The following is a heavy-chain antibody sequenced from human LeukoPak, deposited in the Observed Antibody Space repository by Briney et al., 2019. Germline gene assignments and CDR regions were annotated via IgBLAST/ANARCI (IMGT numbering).Heavy chain of an antibody. CDR3: ARASDGDLNFDY. D-gene: IGHD4-17*01. V-gene: IGHV3-21*01. CDR1: GFTFSSYS. Sequence: GGSLRLSCAASGFTFSSYSMNWVRQAPGEGLEWVSSISSSSSYIYYADSVKGRFTISRDNAKNSLYLQMNSLRAEDTAVYYCARASDGDLNFDYWGQGTLVTVSS. J-gene: IGHJ4*02. CDR2: ISSSSSYI.